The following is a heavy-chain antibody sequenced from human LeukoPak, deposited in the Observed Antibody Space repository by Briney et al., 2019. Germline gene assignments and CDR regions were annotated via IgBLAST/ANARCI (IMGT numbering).Heavy chain of an antibody. CDR2: ISTSGGHT. D-gene: IGHD6-19*01. CDR3: AKEGYTSGSPFDC. CDR1: GFTFSTSV. J-gene: IGHJ4*02. V-gene: IGHV3-23*01. Sequence: GGSLRLSCAGSGFTFSTSVMSWARQAPGKGLEWVSGISTSGGHTDYTDSVRGRFTISRDNSKNTLYLQMNSLRADDTAVYYCAKEGYTSGSPFDCWGQGTLVTVSS.